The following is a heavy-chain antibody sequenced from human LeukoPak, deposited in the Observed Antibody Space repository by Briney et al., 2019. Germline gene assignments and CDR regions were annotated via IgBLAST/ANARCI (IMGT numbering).Heavy chain of an antibody. Sequence: SSETLSLTCTVSGYSISSGYYWGWIRQPPGKGLEWIGSIYHSGSTYYNPSLKSRVTISVDTSKNQFSLKLSSVTAADTAVYYCVTEMTYSSSSVVPAYYYYYMDVWGKGTTVTVSS. V-gene: IGHV4-38-2*02. CDR3: VTEMTYSSSSVVPAYYYYYMDV. CDR2: IYHSGST. J-gene: IGHJ6*03. D-gene: IGHD6-6*01. CDR1: GYSISSGYY.